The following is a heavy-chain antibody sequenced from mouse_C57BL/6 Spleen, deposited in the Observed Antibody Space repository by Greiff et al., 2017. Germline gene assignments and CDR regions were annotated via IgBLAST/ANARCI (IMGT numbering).Heavy chain of an antibody. D-gene: IGHD3-2*02. CDR3: AREKTGQGGLDY. J-gene: IGHJ2*01. CDR1: GYTFTSYW. V-gene: IGHV1-52*01. CDR2: IDPSDSET. Sequence: QVQLKQPGAELVRPGSSVKLSCKASGYTFTSYWMHWVKQRPIQGLEWIGNIDPSDSETHYNQKFKDKATLTVDKSSSTAYMQLSSLTSEDSAVYYCAREKTGQGGLDYWGQGTTLTVSS.